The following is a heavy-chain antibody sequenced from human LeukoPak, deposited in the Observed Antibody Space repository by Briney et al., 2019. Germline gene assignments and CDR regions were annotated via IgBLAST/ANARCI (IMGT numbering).Heavy chain of an antibody. D-gene: IGHD1-26*01. CDR1: GGSISSYY. Sequence: SETLSLTCTVSGGSISSYYWSWIRQPAGKGLEWIGRIYTSGSTNYNPSLERRVTMSVDTSKNHFSLGLSSVTAADTAVYYCARYGNYYYYYMDVWGKGTTVTVSS. CDR2: IYTSGST. V-gene: IGHV4-4*07. J-gene: IGHJ6*03. CDR3: ARYGNYYYYYMDV.